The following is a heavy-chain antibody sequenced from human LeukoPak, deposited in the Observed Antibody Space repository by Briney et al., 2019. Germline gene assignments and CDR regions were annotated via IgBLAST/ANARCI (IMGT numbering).Heavy chain of an antibody. Sequence: PSETLSLTCTVSGGSISSSSYYWGWIRQPPGKGLEWIGSIYYSGSTYYNPSLKSRVTISVDTSKNQFSLKLSSVTAADTAVYYCARAAPDSYGYNWFDPWGQGTLVTVSS. J-gene: IGHJ5*02. D-gene: IGHD5-18*01. CDR2: IYYSGST. CDR1: GGSISSSSYY. V-gene: IGHV4-39*07. CDR3: ARAAPDSYGYNWFDP.